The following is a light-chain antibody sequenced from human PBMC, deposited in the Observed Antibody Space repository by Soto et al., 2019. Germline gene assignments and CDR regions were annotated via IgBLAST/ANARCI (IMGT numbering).Light chain of an antibody. J-gene: IGLJ3*02. CDR1: SSDGGGYNY. Sequence: QSALTQPASVSGSPGQSITISCTRTSSDGGGYNYVSWYQKHPGKAPKLMIYAVSNRPSGVSNRFSGAKSGNTASLTISGLQAEDEADYYCSSYTSSSTLWVFGGGTKVTVL. CDR3: SSYTSSSTLWV. V-gene: IGLV2-14*01. CDR2: AVS.